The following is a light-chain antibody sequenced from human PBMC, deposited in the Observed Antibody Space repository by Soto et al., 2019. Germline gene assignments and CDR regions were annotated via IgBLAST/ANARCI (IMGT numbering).Light chain of an antibody. Sequence: AIQLTQSPSSLSASVGDRVTITCRASQGIGSALAWYQQKPGKAPKLLISGASSLQSGVPSRFSGSGYGTDFSLTIRSLQPDDFATYYCQQYKSYSPRTFGQGTKVDIK. CDR3: QQYKSYSPRT. V-gene: IGKV1-13*02. CDR1: QGIGSA. CDR2: GAS. J-gene: IGKJ1*01.